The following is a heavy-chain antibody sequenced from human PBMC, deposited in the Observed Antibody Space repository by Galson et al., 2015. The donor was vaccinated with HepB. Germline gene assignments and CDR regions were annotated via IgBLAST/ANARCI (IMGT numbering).Heavy chain of an antibody. D-gene: IGHD6-13*01. CDR1: GDSVSSNSAA. Sequence: CPSSGDSVSSNSAAWNWIRQAPSRGREWLGRTYYRSKWYNDYAVSVNSRITNNPDTSKNQFSLQLNSVTPEDTDVYYCARDRSSSWYRGGFDYWGQGTLVTVSS. V-gene: IGHV6-1*01. CDR3: ARDRSSSWYRGGFDY. J-gene: IGHJ4*02. CDR2: TYYRSKWYN.